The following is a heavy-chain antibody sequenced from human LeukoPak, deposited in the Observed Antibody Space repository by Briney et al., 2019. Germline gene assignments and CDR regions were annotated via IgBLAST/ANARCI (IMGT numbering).Heavy chain of an antibody. V-gene: IGHV4-4*09. CDR3: ARFLLYDSSFDP. CDR2: IYTSGST. D-gene: IGHD3-3*01. CDR1: GGSISRYY. Sequence: SETLSLTCTVSGGSISRYYWSWIRQPPGKGLEWIGYIYTSGSTNYNPSLKSRVTISVDTSKIQFSLKLSSVTAADTAVYYCARFLLYDSSFDPWGQGTLVTVSS. J-gene: IGHJ5*02.